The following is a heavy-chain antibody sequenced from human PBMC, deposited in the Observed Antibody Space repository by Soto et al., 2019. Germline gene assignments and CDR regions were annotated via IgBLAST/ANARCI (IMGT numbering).Heavy chain of an antibody. Sequence: GGSLRLSCAASGFTFSSYSMNWVRQAPGKGLEWVSSISSSSSYIYYADSVKGRFTISRDNAKNSLYLQMNSLRAEDTAVYYCARDSDGYNYGRREIRLGYWGQGTLVTVSS. CDR2: ISSSSSYI. D-gene: IGHD5-12*01. J-gene: IGHJ4*02. V-gene: IGHV3-21*01. CDR1: GFTFSSYS. CDR3: ARDSDGYNYGRREIRLGY.